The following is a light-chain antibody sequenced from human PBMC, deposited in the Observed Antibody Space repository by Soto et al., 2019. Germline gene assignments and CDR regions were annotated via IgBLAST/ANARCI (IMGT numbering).Light chain of an antibody. CDR2: KAS. Sequence: DIQMTQSPSTLSASVGDRVTITCRASRSISNWLAWYQQKPGKAPNLLIYKASSLESGVPSRFSGSASGTEFTLTISSLQPDDFATYYCQQYNSYPWTFGQGTKVEIK. V-gene: IGKV1-5*03. CDR3: QQYNSYPWT. J-gene: IGKJ1*01. CDR1: RSISNW.